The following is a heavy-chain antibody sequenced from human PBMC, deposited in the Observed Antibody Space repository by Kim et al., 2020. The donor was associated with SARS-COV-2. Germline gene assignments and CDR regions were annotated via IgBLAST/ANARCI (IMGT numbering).Heavy chain of an antibody. J-gene: IGHJ4*02. D-gene: IGHD2-21*01. CDR3: ARAGGLFTLDY. V-gene: IGHV4-31*02. Sequence: TYSNPSLKRRVTISVDTSKNQFSMKLSSVTAADTAEYYCARAGGLFTLDYWGQGTLVTVSS. CDR2: T.